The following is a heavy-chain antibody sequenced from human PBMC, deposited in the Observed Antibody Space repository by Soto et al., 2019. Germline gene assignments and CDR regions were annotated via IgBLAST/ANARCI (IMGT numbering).Heavy chain of an antibody. CDR2: IYYSGST. CDR1: GGSISSYY. J-gene: IGHJ4*02. D-gene: IGHD6-13*01. CDR3: ARGVPAAAGTSLGD. V-gene: IGHV4-59*01. Sequence: QVQLQESGPGLVKPSETLSLTCTVSGGSISSYYWSWIRQPPGKGLEWIGYIYYSGSTNYNPSRKSRVTISVNTSKNQFSLKLSSVTAADTAVYYCARGVPAAAGTSLGDWGQGTLVTVSS.